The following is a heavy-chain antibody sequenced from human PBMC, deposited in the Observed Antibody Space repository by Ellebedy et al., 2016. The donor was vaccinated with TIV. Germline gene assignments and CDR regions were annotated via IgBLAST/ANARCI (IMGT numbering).Heavy chain of an antibody. CDR1: GYVFVNAW. CDR3: ARSDSSGYEFDY. V-gene: IGHV5-51*01. Sequence: GESLKISCQTSGYVFVNAWIAWVRQMPGNGLQWMGIIHPGDSDTRYSPSFQGQVTISADKSISTAYLQWSSLKASDTAMYYCARSDSSGYEFDYWGQGTLVTVSS. J-gene: IGHJ4*02. D-gene: IGHD3-22*01. CDR2: IHPGDSDT.